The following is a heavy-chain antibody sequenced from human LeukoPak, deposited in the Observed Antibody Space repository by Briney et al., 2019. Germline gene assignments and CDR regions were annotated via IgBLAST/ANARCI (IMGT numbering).Heavy chain of an antibody. CDR2: ISSGGSSI. J-gene: IGHJ4*02. D-gene: IGHD3-10*01. CDR3: ARDGEAFDY. V-gene: IGHV3-48*03. Sequence: PGGSLRLSCAASGFTFSSYDMNWVRQAPGKGLEWISYISSGGSSIYYADSVKGRFTISRDNAKNSLYLQMNSLRAEDTAVYYCARDGEAFDYWGQGTLVTVSS. CDR1: GFTFSSYD.